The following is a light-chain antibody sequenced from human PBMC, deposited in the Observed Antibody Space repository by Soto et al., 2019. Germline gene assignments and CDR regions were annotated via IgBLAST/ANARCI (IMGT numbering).Light chain of an antibody. CDR3: QQRSNWPLIT. CDR1: QSVSSY. Sequence: EIVLTQSPATLSLSPGERATLSCRVSQSVSSYLAWSQQKPGQAPRLLIYDASHRATGIPARFSGSGSGTDFTLTISSLEHEDFAVYYCQQRSNWPLITFGQGTRLEIK. CDR2: DAS. V-gene: IGKV3-11*01. J-gene: IGKJ5*01.